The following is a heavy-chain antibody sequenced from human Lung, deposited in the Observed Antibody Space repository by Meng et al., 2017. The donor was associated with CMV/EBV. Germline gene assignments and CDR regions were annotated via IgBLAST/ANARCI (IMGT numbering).Heavy chain of an antibody. CDR3: ARDWNDFWSGYYGGMDV. Sequence: SQTXSLTXAVYGGSFSGYYWSWIRQPPGKGLEWIGEINHSGSTNYNPSLKSRVTISVDTSKNQFSLKLSSVTAADTAVYYCARDWNDFWSGYYGGMDVWGQRTTVTVSS. CDR2: INHSGST. J-gene: IGHJ6*01. CDR1: GGSFSGYY. D-gene: IGHD3-3*01. V-gene: IGHV4-34*01.